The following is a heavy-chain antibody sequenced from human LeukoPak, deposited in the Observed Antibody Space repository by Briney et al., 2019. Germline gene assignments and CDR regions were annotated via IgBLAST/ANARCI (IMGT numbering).Heavy chain of an antibody. CDR1: GGSISPHY. Sequence: PAETLSLTCTVSGGSISPHYWSWIRQPPGKGLEYVGYIYYTGGTNYNPSLRSRATVSVDASKNQFSLKLSSVTATDTAVYYCARLGFCRGDICLDDYWGQGTLVTVS. J-gene: IGHJ4*02. CDR2: IYYTGGT. CDR3: ARLGFCRGDICLDDY. V-gene: IGHV4-59*08. D-gene: IGHD2-15*01.